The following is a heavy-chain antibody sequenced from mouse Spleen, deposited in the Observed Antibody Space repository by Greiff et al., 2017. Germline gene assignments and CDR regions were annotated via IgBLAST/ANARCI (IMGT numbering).Heavy chain of an antibody. Sequence: VQLQQSGPELVKPGASVKISCKASGYTFTDYYMNWVKQSHGKSLEWIGDINPNNGGTSYNQKFKGKATLTVDKSSSTAYMELRSLTSEDSAVYYCARGEGGYDDWYFDVWGAGTTVTVSS. J-gene: IGHJ1*01. CDR1: GYTFTDYY. D-gene: IGHD2-2*01. V-gene: IGHV1-26*01. CDR2: INPNNGGT. CDR3: ARGEGGYDDWYFDV.